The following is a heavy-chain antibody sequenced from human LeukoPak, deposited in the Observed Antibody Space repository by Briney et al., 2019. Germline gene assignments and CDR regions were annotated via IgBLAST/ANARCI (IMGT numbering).Heavy chain of an antibody. Sequence: SVKVSCTASGGTFSSYAISWVRQAPGQGLEWMGGIIPMFGTANYAQKFQGRVTITADESANIAYMELSSLRSEDTAVYYCARGPFPPAATVATNNWFDPWGQGTLVTVSS. CDR1: GGTFSSYA. J-gene: IGHJ5*02. CDR2: IIPMFGTA. V-gene: IGHV1-69*13. D-gene: IGHD6-13*01. CDR3: ARGPFPPAATVATNNWFDP.